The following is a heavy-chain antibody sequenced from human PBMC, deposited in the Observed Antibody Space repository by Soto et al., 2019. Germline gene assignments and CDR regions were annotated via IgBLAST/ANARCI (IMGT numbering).Heavy chain of an antibody. V-gene: IGHV3-53*01. Sequence: GGSLRLSCTAYGLGVRNNYMSWVRQAPGVGLEWVSVIYNAGTTYCADSVKGRFTLSRDTSKNTLSLQMDSLRAEDTAVYYCVRPLPSGRNYGMDVWGQGTTVTVSS. D-gene: IGHD3-10*01. J-gene: IGHJ6*02. CDR1: GLGVRNNY. CDR2: IYNAGTT. CDR3: VRPLPSGRNYGMDV.